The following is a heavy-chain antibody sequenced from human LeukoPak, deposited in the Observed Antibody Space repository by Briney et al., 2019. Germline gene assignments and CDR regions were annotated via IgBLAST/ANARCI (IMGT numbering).Heavy chain of an antibody. D-gene: IGHD3-9*01. J-gene: IGHJ4*02. Sequence: SVKVSCKASGGTFSSYAISWVRQAPGQGLEWMGGIIPIFGTANYAQKFQGRVTITADKSTSTAYMELSSLRSEDTAVYYCARGDILTGYRYYFDYWGQGTPVTVSS. CDR3: ARGDILTGYRYYFDY. CDR1: GGTFSSYA. V-gene: IGHV1-69*06. CDR2: IIPIFGTA.